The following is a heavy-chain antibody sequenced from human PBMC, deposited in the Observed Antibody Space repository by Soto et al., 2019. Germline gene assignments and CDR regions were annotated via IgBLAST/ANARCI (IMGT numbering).Heavy chain of an antibody. CDR2: IYYSGST. Sequence: PSETLSLTCTVSGGSISSYYWNWIRQPPGKGLEWIGYIYYSGSTNYNPSLKSRVTISLDTSKNQFSLKLSSVTAADTAVYYCARAYTGIFFPGDCWGQGTLVTVSS. CDR3: ARAYTGIFFPGDC. CDR1: GGSISSYY. V-gene: IGHV4-59*01. J-gene: IGHJ4*02. D-gene: IGHD5-18*01.